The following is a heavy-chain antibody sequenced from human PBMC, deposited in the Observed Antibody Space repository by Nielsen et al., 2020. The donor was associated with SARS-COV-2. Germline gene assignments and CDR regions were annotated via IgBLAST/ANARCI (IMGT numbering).Heavy chain of an antibody. CDR1: GFTFSSYA. V-gene: IGHV3-9*01. J-gene: IGHJ4*02. D-gene: IGHD6-13*01. CDR2: ISWNSGSI. CDR3: AKDLEWGYSSTYPDY. Sequence: SLKISCAASGFTFSSYAMHWVRQAPGKGLEWVSGISWNSGSIGYADPVKGRFTISRDNAKNSLYLQMNSLRAEDTALYYCAKDLEWGYSSTYPDYWGQGTLVTVSS.